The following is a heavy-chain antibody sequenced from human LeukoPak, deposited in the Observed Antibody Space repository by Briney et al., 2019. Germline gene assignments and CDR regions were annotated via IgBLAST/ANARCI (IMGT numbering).Heavy chain of an antibody. Sequence: SETLSLTCTVSGGSISSYYWNWIRQPPGKGLEWIGYIYYSGSTDYNPSLKSRVTISVDTSKNQFSLKLSSVTAADTAVYYCASYSYYYDSSGYFDYWGQGTLVTVSS. CDR2: IYYSGST. V-gene: IGHV4-59*01. D-gene: IGHD3-22*01. J-gene: IGHJ4*02. CDR1: GGSISSYY. CDR3: ASYSYYYDSSGYFDY.